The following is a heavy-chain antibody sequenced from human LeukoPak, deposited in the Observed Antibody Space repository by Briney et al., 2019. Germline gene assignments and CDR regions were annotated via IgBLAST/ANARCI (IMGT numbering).Heavy chain of an antibody. D-gene: IGHD3-10*01. V-gene: IGHV1-18*01. CDR3: ARDPLSAYYYGSGSYEGSSWFDP. CDR2: ITPYNGNT. CDR1: GYTFTNFG. Sequence: ASVKVSCKASGYTFTNFGISWVRQAPGQGLEWMGWITPYNGNTNYAQKFQGRVTITADKSTSTAYMELRSLRSDDTAVYYCARDPLSAYYYGSGSYEGSSWFDPWGQGTLVTVSS. J-gene: IGHJ5*02.